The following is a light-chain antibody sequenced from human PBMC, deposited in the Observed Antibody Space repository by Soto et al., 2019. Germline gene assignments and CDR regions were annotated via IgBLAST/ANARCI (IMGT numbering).Light chain of an antibody. CDR1: RSDVGGYNY. Sequence: QSTLTQPRSVSASPGQSVTISCTGTRSDVGGYNYVSWYQQHPGRAPQLMIYDVSYRPSGVPDRFSGSKSGDTASLTISGLQAEDEADYYCCSFAGRVFVFGAGTKVTVL. CDR3: CSFAGRVFV. V-gene: IGLV2-11*01. J-gene: IGLJ1*01. CDR2: DVS.